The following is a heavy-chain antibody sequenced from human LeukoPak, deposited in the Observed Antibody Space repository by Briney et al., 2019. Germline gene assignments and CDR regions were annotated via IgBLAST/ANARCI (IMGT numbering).Heavy chain of an antibody. Sequence: GESLKISCKGSGYSFTSYWISWVRQMPGKGLEWMGRIDPSDSYTNYSPSFQGHVTISADKSISTAYLQWSSLKASDTAMYYCARHGGMVTSAFDIWGQGTMVTVSS. D-gene: IGHD2-21*02. CDR3: ARHGGMVTSAFDI. V-gene: IGHV5-10-1*01. CDR2: IDPSDSYT. CDR1: GYSFTSYW. J-gene: IGHJ3*02.